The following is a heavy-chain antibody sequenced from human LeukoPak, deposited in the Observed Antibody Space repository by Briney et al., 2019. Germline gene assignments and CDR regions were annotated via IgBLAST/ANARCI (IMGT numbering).Heavy chain of an antibody. CDR1: GFTFSSYA. V-gene: IGHV3-30*04. CDR3: ARGDYDSGGYYFDY. CDR2: ISYDGSNK. D-gene: IGHD3-22*01. J-gene: IGHJ4*02. Sequence: GRSLRLSCAASGFTFSSYAMHWVRQAPGKGLEWVAVISYDGSNKYYADSVKGRFTISRDNSKNTLYLQMNSLRAEDTAVYYCARGDYDSGGYYFDYWGQGTLVTVSS.